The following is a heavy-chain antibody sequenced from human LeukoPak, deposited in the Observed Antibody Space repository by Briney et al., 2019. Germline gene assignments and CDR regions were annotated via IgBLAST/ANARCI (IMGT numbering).Heavy chain of an antibody. CDR1: GFTYSAFW. J-gene: IGHJ4*02. V-gene: IGHV3-23*01. Sequence: GGSLRLSCAASGFTYSAFWMSWVRQAPGKGLEWVSAISGSGGSTYYADSVKGRFTISRDNSKNTLYLQMNSLRAEDTAVYYCAKALYGSGISPYYFDYWGQGTLVTVSS. CDR3: AKALYGSGISPYYFDY. D-gene: IGHD3-10*01. CDR2: ISGSGGST.